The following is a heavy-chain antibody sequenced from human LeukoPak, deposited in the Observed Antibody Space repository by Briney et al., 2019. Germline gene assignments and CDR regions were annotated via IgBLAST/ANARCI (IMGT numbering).Heavy chain of an antibody. CDR3: ARYLSYYYYMDV. J-gene: IGHJ6*03. Sequence: ASVKVSCKASGYTFTSYGISWVRQAPGQGLEWMGWISGYNGNTEYTQKFQGRVAMTRDTSTSTVYMELSSLRSEDTAVYYCARYLSYYYYMDVWGKGTTVTVSS. V-gene: IGHV1-18*01. CDR2: ISGYNGNT. CDR1: GYTFTSYG.